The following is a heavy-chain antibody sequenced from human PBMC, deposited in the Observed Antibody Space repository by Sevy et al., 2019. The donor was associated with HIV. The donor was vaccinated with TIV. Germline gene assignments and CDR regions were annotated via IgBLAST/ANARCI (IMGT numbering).Heavy chain of an antibody. V-gene: IGHV5-51*01. D-gene: IGHD3-22*01. CDR2: IFPGDSET. CDR3: ARSRSGDFDTSGYYIN. CDR1: GYSFTSHW. J-gene: IGHJ4*02. Sequence: GGSLRLSCKGHGYSFTSHWIGWVRQMPGKGLDWMGIIFPGDSETRYSPSFQGEVTISADKSISTAFLQWSSLKASDTAIYYCARSRSGDFDTSGYYINWGQGTLVTVSS.